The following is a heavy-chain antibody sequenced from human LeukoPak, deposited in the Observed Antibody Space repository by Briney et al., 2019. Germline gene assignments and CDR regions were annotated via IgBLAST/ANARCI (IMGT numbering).Heavy chain of an antibody. Sequence: SSETLSLTCTVSGGSISSYYRSWVRQPPGKGLEWIGYLYDGGSTHYNPALKSRVTISVDTSKNQFSLNLNSVTAADTAVYFCTRHSWVNGYFDFWGQGTLVTVSS. D-gene: IGHD4-17*01. CDR3: TRHSWVNGYFDF. J-gene: IGHJ4*02. CDR1: GGSISSYY. CDR2: LYDGGST. V-gene: IGHV4-59*08.